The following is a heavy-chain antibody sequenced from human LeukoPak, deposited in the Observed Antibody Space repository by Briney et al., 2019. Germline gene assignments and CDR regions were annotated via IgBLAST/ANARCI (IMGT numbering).Heavy chain of an antibody. J-gene: IGHJ4*02. CDR3: ARGDPLDDFWSGYYRGSYYFDY. CDR2: ISAYNGNT. D-gene: IGHD3-3*01. Sequence: ASVKVSCKASGYTFTSYGISWVRQAPGQGLEWMGWISAYNGNTNYAQKLQGRVTMTTDTSTSTAYMELRSLRSDDTAVYYCARGDPLDDFWSGYYRGSYYFDYWGQGTLVTVPS. CDR1: GYTFTSYG. V-gene: IGHV1-18*01.